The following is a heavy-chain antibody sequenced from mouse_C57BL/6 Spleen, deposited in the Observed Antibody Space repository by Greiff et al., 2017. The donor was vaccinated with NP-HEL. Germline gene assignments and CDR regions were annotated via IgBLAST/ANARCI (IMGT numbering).Heavy chain of an antibody. J-gene: IGHJ4*01. V-gene: IGHV1-42*01. CDR3: ARRDYYGSSYPYYAMDY. CDR1: GYSFTGYY. CDR2: INPSTGGT. D-gene: IGHD1-1*01. Sequence: EVQLVESGPELVKPGASVKISCKASGYSFTGYYMNWVKQSPEKSLEWIGEINPSTGGTTYNQKFKAKATLTVDKSSSTAYMQLKSLTSEDSAVYYCARRDYYGSSYPYYAMDYWGQGTSVTVSS.